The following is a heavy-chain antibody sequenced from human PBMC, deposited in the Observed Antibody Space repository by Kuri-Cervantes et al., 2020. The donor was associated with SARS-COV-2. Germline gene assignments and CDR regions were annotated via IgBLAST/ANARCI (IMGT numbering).Heavy chain of an antibody. V-gene: IGHV1-8*02. J-gene: IGHJ5*02. CDR1: GYTFTDYD. D-gene: IGHD3/OR15-3a*01. CDR2: MNPNSGNA. Sequence: ASVKVSCKASGYTFTDYDINWVRQTPGEGLEWMGWMNPNSGNAGYAQKFQGRVTMTEDTSTDTAYMELSSLRSEDTAVYYCATGPVIDFHYWFDPWGQGTRGTESS. CDR3: ATGPVIDFHYWFDP.